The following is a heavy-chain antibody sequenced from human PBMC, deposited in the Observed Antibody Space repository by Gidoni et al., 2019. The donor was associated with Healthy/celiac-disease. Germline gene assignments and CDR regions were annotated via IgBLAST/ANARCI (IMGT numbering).Heavy chain of an antibody. CDR2: SSSSSSTI. Sequence: EVQLVESGGGLVQPGGSLRLSCAASGFPFRSYSMNWVRQAPGKGLEWVSYSSSSSSTIYYADSVKGRFTISRDNAKNSLYLQMNSLRDEDTAVYYCARRTFDCGGDCYLFDYWGQGTLVTVSS. J-gene: IGHJ4*02. CDR1: GFPFRSYS. V-gene: IGHV3-48*02. CDR3: ARRTFDCGGDCYLFDY. D-gene: IGHD2-21*02.